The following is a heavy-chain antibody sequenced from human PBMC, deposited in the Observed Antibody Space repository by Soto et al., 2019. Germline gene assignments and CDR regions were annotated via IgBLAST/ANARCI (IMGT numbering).Heavy chain of an antibody. D-gene: IGHD3-10*01. CDR3: ARASGYGSGTSVTHYLDY. CDR1: GFTFGSYW. CDR2: IKWDASEK. V-gene: IGHV3-7*01. J-gene: IGHJ4*01. Sequence: EVQLEESGGGLVQPGGSLRLSCAASGFTFGSYWMSWVRQAPGKGLEWLATIKWDASEKKYVDSVKGRFTMSRDNAKNSLYLQMDSLRAEDTAVYYCARASGYGSGTSVTHYLDYWGHGTLVTVSS.